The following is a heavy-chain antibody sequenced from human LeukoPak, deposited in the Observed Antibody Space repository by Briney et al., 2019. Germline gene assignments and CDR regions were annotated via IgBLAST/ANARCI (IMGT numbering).Heavy chain of an antibody. CDR1: GFTFSSFA. V-gene: IGHV3-23*01. J-gene: IGHJ4*02. CDR2: ISSSGGST. D-gene: IGHD6-13*01. CDR3: ANRIAALGPSFDY. Sequence: GGSLRLSCAASGFTFSSFAMSWVRQAPGMGLEWVSSISSSGGSTYCIDSVKGRFTIPRDNSKNTLYLQMNRLRADDTAVYYCANRIAALGPSFDYWGQGTLVTVSS.